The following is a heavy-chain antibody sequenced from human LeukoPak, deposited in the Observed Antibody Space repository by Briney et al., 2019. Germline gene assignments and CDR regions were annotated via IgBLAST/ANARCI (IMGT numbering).Heavy chain of an antibody. D-gene: IGHD2-15*01. CDR3: ARDPRYCSGGSCYSSDY. Sequence: GGSLRLSCAASGFTFSSYWMSWVRQAPGKGLEWVANIKQDGSEKYYVDSVKGRFTISRDNAKNSLYLQMNSLRAEDTAVYYCARDPRYCSGGSCYSSDYWGQGTLVTVSS. V-gene: IGHV3-7*01. CDR1: GFTFSSYW. CDR2: IKQDGSEK. J-gene: IGHJ4*02.